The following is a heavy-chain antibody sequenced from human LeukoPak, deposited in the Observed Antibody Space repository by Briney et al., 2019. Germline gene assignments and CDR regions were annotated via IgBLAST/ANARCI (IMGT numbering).Heavy chain of an antibody. V-gene: IGHV4-4*07. CDR3: ARDLRAFCGGECAFHY. Sequence: SETLSLTCTVSGDSISSYYWSWIRQPAGTRLEWIGHIYTSGSTNYNPSLKSRVTMSVGTSKNQFSLRLSSVTSADTAVYYCARDLRAFCGGECAFHYWGQGTLVTVSS. CDR1: GDSISSYY. D-gene: IGHD2-21*01. CDR2: IYTSGST. J-gene: IGHJ4*02.